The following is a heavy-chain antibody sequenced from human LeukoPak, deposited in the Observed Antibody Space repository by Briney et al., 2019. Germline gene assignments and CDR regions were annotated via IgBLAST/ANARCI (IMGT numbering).Heavy chain of an antibody. V-gene: IGHV3-23*01. CDR2: IPVSGDPT. D-gene: IGHD4-17*01. J-gene: IGHJ3*02. CDR1: GLTFSRYA. CDR3: AKDPNGDYVGAFDM. Sequence: GGSLRLSCAASGLTFSRYAMTWVRQAPGKGLEWVSSIPVSGDPTYYADSVRGRFTVSRDNSKSSLYLQMDGLRAEDTALYYCAKDPNGDYVGAFDMWGQGTMVTVSS.